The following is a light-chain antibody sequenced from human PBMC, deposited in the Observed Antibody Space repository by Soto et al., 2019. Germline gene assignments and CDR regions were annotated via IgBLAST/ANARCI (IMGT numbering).Light chain of an antibody. CDR3: EQYNNWPGST. Sequence: EIVMTQSPATLSVSPGERATLSCWASQSVNSNLAWYQKRPGQAPRVLIYGASTRATGIPARFSGSGSGTEFTLTVGSLQSDGLAVYYFEQYNNWPGSTFGPGTKVEIK. V-gene: IGKV3-15*01. CDR1: QSVNSN. CDR2: GAS. J-gene: IGKJ3*01.